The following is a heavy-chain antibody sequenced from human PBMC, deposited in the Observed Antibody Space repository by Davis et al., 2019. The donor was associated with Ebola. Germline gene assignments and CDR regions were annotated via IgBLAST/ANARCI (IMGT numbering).Heavy chain of an antibody. D-gene: IGHD5-12*01. J-gene: IGHJ4*02. CDR2: IRQDGSET. CDR3: ASLHDSGYVSDY. V-gene: IGHV3-7*01. CDR1: GGNGSSYW. Sequence: GESLKISCAASGGNGSSYWMTWVRQAPGKGLEWVASIRQDGSETHYVDSVKGRFTISRDNAKNLMYLQLNGLRGEDTAVYYCASLHDSGYVSDYWGQGTLVTVAS.